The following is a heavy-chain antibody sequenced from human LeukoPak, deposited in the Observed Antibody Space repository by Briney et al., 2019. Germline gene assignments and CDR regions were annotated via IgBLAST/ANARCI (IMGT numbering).Heavy chain of an antibody. V-gene: IGHV5-51*01. CDR3: ARLFAATDDLWFGDV. Sequence: GESLKISCKGSGYSFATYWIGWVRQMPGKGLEWMGIIYPGDSDTRYSPSFQGQVTISADKSVSTAYLQWSSLKASDTAMYYCARLFAATDDLWFGDVWGQGTTVTVS. CDR2: IYPGDSDT. D-gene: IGHD3-10*01. CDR1: GYSFATYW. J-gene: IGHJ6*02.